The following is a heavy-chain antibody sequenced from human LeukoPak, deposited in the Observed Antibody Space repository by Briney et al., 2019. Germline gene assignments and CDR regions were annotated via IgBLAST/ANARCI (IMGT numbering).Heavy chain of an antibody. CDR3: ARGGYYYDSSGYYSFDY. V-gene: IGHV1-2*04. CDR2: INPNSGGT. CDR1: GYTFTGYY. Sequence: GASVKVSCKASGYTFTGYYMHWVRQAPGQGLEWMGWINPNSGGTNYAQKFQGWVTMTRDTSISTAYMELSRLRSDDTAVYYCARGGYYYDSSGYYSFDYWGQGTLVTVSS. J-gene: IGHJ4*02. D-gene: IGHD3-22*01.